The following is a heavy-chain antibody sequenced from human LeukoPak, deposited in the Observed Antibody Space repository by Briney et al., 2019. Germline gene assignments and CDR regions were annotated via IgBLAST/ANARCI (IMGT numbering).Heavy chain of an antibody. V-gene: IGHV3-23*01. Sequence: GGSLRLSCAASGFTFSSYAMSWVRQAPGKGLEWVSAISGSGGSTYYADSVKGRFTISRDNSKNTLYLQMNSLRAEDTAVYYCAKTDYGDYKSPYGAFDIWGQGTMVTVSS. CDR1: GFTFSSYA. CDR2: ISGSGGST. D-gene: IGHD4-17*01. CDR3: AKTDYGDYKSPYGAFDI. J-gene: IGHJ3*02.